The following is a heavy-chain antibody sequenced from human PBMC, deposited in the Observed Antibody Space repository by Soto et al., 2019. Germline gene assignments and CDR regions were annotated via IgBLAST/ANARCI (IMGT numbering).Heavy chain of an antibody. CDR3: ASDKCIAAAGEYRMDV. Sequence: EVQLVESGGGLVQPGGSLRLSCAASGFTFSSYDMHWVRQATGKGLEWVSAIGTAGDTYYPGSVKGRFTISRENAKNSLYLQMNSLRAGDTAVYYCASDKCIAAAGEYRMDVWGQGTPVTVSS. D-gene: IGHD6-13*01. J-gene: IGHJ6*02. V-gene: IGHV3-13*04. CDR2: IGTAGDT. CDR1: GFTFSSYD.